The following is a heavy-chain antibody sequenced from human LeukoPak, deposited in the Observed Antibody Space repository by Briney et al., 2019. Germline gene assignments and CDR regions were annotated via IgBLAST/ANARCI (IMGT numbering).Heavy chain of an antibody. J-gene: IGHJ4*02. CDR1: GFTFITYA. V-gene: IGHV3-30*04. D-gene: IGHD5-18*01. CDR3: ARERGYSYGTLIDY. Sequence: GGSLRLSSAASGFTFITYAMHWVRQAPGKGLEWVAVISYDGSNKYYADSVKGRFTISRDNSKNTLYLQMNSLRAEDTAVYYCARERGYSYGTLIDYWGQGTLVTVSS. CDR2: ISYDGSNK.